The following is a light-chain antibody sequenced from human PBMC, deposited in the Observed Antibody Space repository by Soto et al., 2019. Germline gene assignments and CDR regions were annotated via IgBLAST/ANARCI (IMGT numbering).Light chain of an antibody. J-gene: IGKJ5*01. CDR3: QQYNEYPFT. CDR2: DVS. Sequence: DIQMTQSPSSLSVSVGDRVTITCRASQGIANSLAWFQQKPGKAPESLIYDVSSLQSGVPSRFRGSGSGTDFTLTITTLQPEDFATYYCQQYNEYPFTFGQGTRLEIK. V-gene: IGKV1-16*01. CDR1: QGIANS.